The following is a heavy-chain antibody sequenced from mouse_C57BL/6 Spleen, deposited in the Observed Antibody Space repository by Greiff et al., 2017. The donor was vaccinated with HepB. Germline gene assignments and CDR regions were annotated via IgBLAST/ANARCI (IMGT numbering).Heavy chain of an antibody. D-gene: IGHD1-1*01. Sequence: QVQLQQPGAELVRPGSSVKLSCKASGYTFTSYWMDWVKQRPGQGLEWIGNIYPSDSETHYNQKFKDKATLTVDKSSSTAYMQLSSLTSEDSAVYYCAREWITTVAHWYFDVWGTGTTVTVSS. J-gene: IGHJ1*03. CDR3: AREWITTVAHWYFDV. CDR2: IYPSDSET. V-gene: IGHV1-61*01. CDR1: GYTFTSYW.